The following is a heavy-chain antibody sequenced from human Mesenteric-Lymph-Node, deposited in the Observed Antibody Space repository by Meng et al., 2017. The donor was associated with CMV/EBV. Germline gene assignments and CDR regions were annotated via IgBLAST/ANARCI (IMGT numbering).Heavy chain of an antibody. D-gene: IGHD4-23*01. V-gene: IGHV4-34*01. CDR3: ARHQRWLKSEGGFNY. CDR1: GGSFSGYY. CDR2: INHSGST. J-gene: IGHJ4*02. Sequence: QVQLQQWGAGLLKPSETLSLTCAVYGGSFSGYYWSWIRQPPGKGLEWIGEINHSGSTNYNPSLESRVTISVDTSKNQFSLKLSSVTAADTAVYYCARHQRWLKSEGGFNYWGQGTPVTVSS.